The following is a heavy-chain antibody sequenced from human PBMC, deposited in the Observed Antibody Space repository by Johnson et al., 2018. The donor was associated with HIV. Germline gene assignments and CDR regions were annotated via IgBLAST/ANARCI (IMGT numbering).Heavy chain of an antibody. CDR3: VRLSRLGDITLLSDAFDI. CDR2: IRSKAYGETT. J-gene: IGHJ3*02. CDR1: GFTFDDYA. Sequence: VQLVESGGGVVRPGGSLRLSCAASGFTFDDYAMNWFRQAPGKGLEWVSFIRSKAYGETTEYAASVKGRFIISRDNAKNSLYLQMNSLRAEDTALYYCVRLSRLGDITLLSDAFDIWGQGTMVTVSS. D-gene: IGHD1-14*01. V-gene: IGHV3-49*03.